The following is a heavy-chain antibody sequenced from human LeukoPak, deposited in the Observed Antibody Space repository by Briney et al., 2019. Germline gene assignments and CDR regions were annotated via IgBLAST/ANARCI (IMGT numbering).Heavy chain of an antibody. Sequence: GGSLRLSCVASGFXFSNYEINWVRQTPGKGLEWVSYISDHGKSRNYVDSVKGRFTISRDNAKNSLYLQMNSLRVEDTASYFCARARIAAPLLDYWGQVTLVTVSS. CDR2: ISDHGKSR. CDR1: GFXFSNYE. D-gene: IGHD6-13*01. CDR3: ARARIAAPLLDY. J-gene: IGHJ4*02. V-gene: IGHV3-48*03.